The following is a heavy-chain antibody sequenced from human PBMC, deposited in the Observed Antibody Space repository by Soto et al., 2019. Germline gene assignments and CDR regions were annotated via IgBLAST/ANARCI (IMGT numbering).Heavy chain of an antibody. V-gene: IGHV1-69*01. D-gene: IGHD6-13*01. J-gene: IGHJ6*02. CDR3: ARGSYSSSWPGDYYYGMDV. Sequence: QVQLVQSGAEVKKPGSSVKVSCKASGGTFSSYAISWVRQAPGQGLEWMGGIIPIFGTANYAQKFQGRVTITADESTSTAYMELSSLRSEDTAVYYCARGSYSSSWPGDYYYGMDVWGQGTTVTVSS. CDR2: IIPIFGTA. CDR1: GGTFSSYA.